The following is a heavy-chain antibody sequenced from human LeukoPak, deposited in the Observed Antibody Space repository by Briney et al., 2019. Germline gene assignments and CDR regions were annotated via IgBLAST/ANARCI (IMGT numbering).Heavy chain of an antibody. V-gene: IGHV3-21*01. J-gene: IGHJ6*02. Sequence: GGSLRLSCAASGFTFSSYSMNWVRQAPGKGLEWVSSISSSSSYIYYADSVKGRFTISRDNAKNSLYLQMNSLSAEDTAVYYCARASANYDILTDYYHYSGLDVWGQGTTVTVSS. D-gene: IGHD3-9*01. CDR2: ISSSSSYI. CDR3: ARASANYDILTDYYHYSGLDV. CDR1: GFTFSSYS.